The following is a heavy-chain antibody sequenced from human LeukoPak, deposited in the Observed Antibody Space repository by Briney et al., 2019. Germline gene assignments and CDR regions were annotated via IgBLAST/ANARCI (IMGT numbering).Heavy chain of an antibody. CDR2: INPNSGGT. J-gene: IGHJ3*02. D-gene: IGHD1-26*01. Sequence: GASVKVSCKAPGYTFTGYYMHWVRQAPGQGLEWMGRINPNSGGTNYAQKFQGRVTMTRDTSISTAYMELSRLRSDDTAVYYCASQVTGSGEAFDIWGQGTMVTVSS. CDR3: ASQVTGSGEAFDI. CDR1: GYTFTGYY. V-gene: IGHV1-2*06.